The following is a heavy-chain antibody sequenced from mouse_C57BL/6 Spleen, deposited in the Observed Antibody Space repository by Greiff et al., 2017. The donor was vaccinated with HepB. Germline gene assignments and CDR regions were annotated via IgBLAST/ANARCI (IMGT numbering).Heavy chain of an antibody. CDR3: ARHEEGYGYDVGYYAMDC. Sequence: VQLQQSGAELVKPGASVKLSCKASGYTFTEYTIHWVKQRSGQGLEWIGWFYPGSGSIKYNEKFKDKATLTADKSSSTVYMELSRLTSEDSAVYFCARHEEGYGYDVGYYAMDCWGQGTSVTVSS. CDR1: GYTFTEYT. J-gene: IGHJ4*01. CDR2: FYPGSGSI. D-gene: IGHD2-2*01. V-gene: IGHV1-62-2*01.